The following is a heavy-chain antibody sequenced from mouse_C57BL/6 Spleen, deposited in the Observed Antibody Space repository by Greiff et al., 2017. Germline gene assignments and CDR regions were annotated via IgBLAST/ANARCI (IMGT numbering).Heavy chain of an antibody. V-gene: IGHV5-17*01. Sequence: EVQVVESGGGLVKPGGSLKLSCAASGFTFSDYGMHWVRQAPEKGLEWVAYISSGSSTIYYADTVKGRFTISRDNAKNTLFLQMTSLRSEDTAMYYCARWYYGPGGAYWGQGTLVTVSA. CDR2: ISSGSSTI. CDR3: ARWYYGPGGAY. CDR1: GFTFSDYG. D-gene: IGHD1-1*01. J-gene: IGHJ3*01.